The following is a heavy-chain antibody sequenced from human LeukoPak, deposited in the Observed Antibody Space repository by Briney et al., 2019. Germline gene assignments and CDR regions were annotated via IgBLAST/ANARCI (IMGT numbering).Heavy chain of an antibody. Sequence: ASVQVSYKGSGYTFTGYYMHWVRQPPGQGLEWMGWINPNSGGTNYEQMFQGRVTMTRDTSISTAYMELSRLRSDDTAVYYCAREGGDNPGAFDIWGQGTMVTVSS. CDR2: INPNSGGT. CDR1: GYTFTGYY. D-gene: IGHD2-21*02. CDR3: AREGGDNPGAFDI. V-gene: IGHV1-2*02. J-gene: IGHJ3*02.